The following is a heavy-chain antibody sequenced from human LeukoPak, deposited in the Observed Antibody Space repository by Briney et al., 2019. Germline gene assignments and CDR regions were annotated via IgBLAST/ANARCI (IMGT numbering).Heavy chain of an antibody. V-gene: IGHV3-30*02. D-gene: IGHD3-10*01. Sequence: GGSLRLSCAASGFTFSSYGMHWVRQAPGKGLEWVAFIRLDGSNKYYADSVRGRFTISRDNSKNTLYLQMNSLRAEDTAVYYCAKAYGSGSYYFFDYWGQGTLVTVSS. CDR2: IRLDGSNK. J-gene: IGHJ4*02. CDR3: AKAYGSGSYYFFDY. CDR1: GFTFSSYG.